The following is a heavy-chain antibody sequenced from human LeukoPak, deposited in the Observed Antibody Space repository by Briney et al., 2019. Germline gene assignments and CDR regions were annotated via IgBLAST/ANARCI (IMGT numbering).Heavy chain of an antibody. CDR3: ARQVPRGENYFDY. V-gene: IGHV4-59*01. Sequence: SETLSLTCTVSGGSISSYYWSWIRQPPGKGLEWIGYIYCSGSTNYNPSLKSRVTISVDTSKNQFSLKLSSVTAADTAVYYCARQVPRGENYFDYWGQGTLVTVSS. J-gene: IGHJ4*02. D-gene: IGHD3-10*01. CDR2: IYCSGST. CDR1: GGSISSYY.